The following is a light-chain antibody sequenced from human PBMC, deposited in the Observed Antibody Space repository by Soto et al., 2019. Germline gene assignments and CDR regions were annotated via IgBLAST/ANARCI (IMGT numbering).Light chain of an antibody. V-gene: IGLV1-40*01. Sequence: QSVLTQPPSVSGAPGQRVTISCTGSSSNVGAGHDVHWYQQFPGTAPRLIIYEDTTRPSGVPDRFSGSKSGTSASLAITGLHPEDEADYYCQSYDSSLSAVVFGGGTKLTVL. J-gene: IGLJ2*01. CDR2: EDT. CDR1: SSNVGAGHD. CDR3: QSYDSSLSAVV.